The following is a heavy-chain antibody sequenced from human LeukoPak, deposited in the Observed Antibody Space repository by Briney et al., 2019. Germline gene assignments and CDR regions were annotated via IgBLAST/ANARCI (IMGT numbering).Heavy chain of an antibody. J-gene: IGHJ4*02. CDR2: MYYTGST. V-gene: IGHV4-39*01. CDR1: GGSINSGPYY. D-gene: IGHD1-26*01. Sequence: PSETLSLTCTVSGGSINSGPYYWGWIRQSPGKGLEWIGSMYYTGSTYYNLSLKSRITIFLHTSKNQFSLTLGSVTATDTAVYYCARHRTDVVGCHIYYFDYLRPGTLVSVSS. CDR3: ARHRTDVVGCHIYYFDY.